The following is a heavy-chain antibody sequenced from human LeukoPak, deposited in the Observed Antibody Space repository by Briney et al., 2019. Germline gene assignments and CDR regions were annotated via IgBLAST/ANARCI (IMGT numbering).Heavy chain of an antibody. CDR2: INHSGST. CDR1: GGSFSGYY. V-gene: IGHV4-34*01. D-gene: IGHD3-3*01. Sequence: SETLSLTCAVYGGSFSGYYWSWIRQPPGKGLEWIGEINHSGSTNYNPSLKSRVTISVDTSKNQFSLKLSSVTAADTAVYYCARGRITIFGVVSSNYGMDVWGQGTTVTVSS. J-gene: IGHJ6*02. CDR3: ARGRITIFGVVSSNYGMDV.